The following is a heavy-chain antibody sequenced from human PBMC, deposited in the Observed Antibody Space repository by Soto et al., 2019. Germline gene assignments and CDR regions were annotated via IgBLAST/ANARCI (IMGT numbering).Heavy chain of an antibody. Sequence: QVQLVESGGGVVQPGRSLRLSCAASGFTFSSYGMHWVRQAPGKGLEWVAVISYDGSNKYYADSVKGRFTISRDNSKNTVLQQMYRRRVKDTDVYYCVRWFGAFDYLVNGTLVNVSS. CDR3: VRWFGAFDY. D-gene: IGHD3-10*01. CDR1: GFTFSSYG. CDR2: ISYDGSNK. J-gene: IGHJ4*01. V-gene: IGHV3-30*03.